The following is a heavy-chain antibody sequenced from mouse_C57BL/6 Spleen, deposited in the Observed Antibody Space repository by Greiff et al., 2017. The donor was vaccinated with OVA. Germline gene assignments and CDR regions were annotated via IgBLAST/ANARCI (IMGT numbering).Heavy chain of an antibody. D-gene: IGHD4-1*01. CDR1: GYTFTSYW. J-gene: IGHJ3*01. CDR3: ARGLGRGFAY. Sequence: QVQLQQPGAELVMPGASVKLSCKASGYTFTSYWMHWVKQRPGQGLEWIGEIDPSDSYTNYNQKFKGKSTLTVDKSSSTAYMQLSSLTSEDSAVYYYARGLGRGFAYWGQGTLVTVSA. V-gene: IGHV1-69*01. CDR2: IDPSDSYT.